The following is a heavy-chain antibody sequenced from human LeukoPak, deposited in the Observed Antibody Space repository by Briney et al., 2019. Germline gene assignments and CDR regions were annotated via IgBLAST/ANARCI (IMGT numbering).Heavy chain of an antibody. CDR2: IYPGDSDT. J-gene: IGHJ4*02. V-gene: IGHV5-51*01. CDR3: ARRGIGAARREDFDY. D-gene: IGHD6-6*01. CDR1: GYSFTSYW. Sequence: GGSLKISCKGSGYSFTSYWIGWVRQMPGKGLEWMGIIYPGDSDTRYSPSFQGQVTISADKSISTAYLQWSSLKASDTAMYYCARRGIGAARREDFDYWGQGTLVTVSS.